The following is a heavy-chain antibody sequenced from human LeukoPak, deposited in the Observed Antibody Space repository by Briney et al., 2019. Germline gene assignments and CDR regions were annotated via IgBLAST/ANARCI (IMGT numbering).Heavy chain of an antibody. D-gene: IGHD3-22*01. CDR3: AKDNAPEDYYDSSGPDAFDI. Sequence: GGSLRLSCAASGFTFSSYGMSWVRQAPGKGLEWVSAISGSGGSTYYADSVKGRFTISRDNSKNTLYLQMNSLRAEDTAVYYCAKDNAPEDYYDSSGPDAFDIWGQGTMVTVSS. CDR1: GFTFSSYG. J-gene: IGHJ3*02. V-gene: IGHV3-23*01. CDR2: ISGSGGST.